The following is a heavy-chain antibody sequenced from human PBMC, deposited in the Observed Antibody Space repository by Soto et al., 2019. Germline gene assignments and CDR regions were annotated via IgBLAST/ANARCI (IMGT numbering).Heavy chain of an antibody. CDR2: VSHDGRNT. CDR1: GFTFSDYA. D-gene: IGHD3-10*01. CDR3: AKDRSTYYLVPPFDP. J-gene: IGHJ5*02. V-gene: IGHV3-30*18. Sequence: GGSLRLSCAASGFTFSDYAMHWVRQAPGKGLEWVAVVSHDGRNTHYADSVKGRFTISRDNSKNTLYLQMNSLRAEDTAVYYCAKDRSTYYLVPPFDPWGQGTLVTVSS.